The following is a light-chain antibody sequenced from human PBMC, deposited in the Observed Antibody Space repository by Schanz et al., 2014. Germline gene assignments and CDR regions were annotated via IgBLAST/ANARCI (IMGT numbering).Light chain of an antibody. Sequence: DIQLTQSPSSVSASVGDRVTITCRASQDISSWLAWYQQKPAKAPKLLIYAASSLQSGVPSRISVSGSGTDFTLTISALQPEDFGTYYCQQTNTFPLTFGGGTKVEIK. CDR1: QDISSW. CDR3: QQTNTFPLT. CDR2: AAS. V-gene: IGKV1D-12*01. J-gene: IGKJ4*01.